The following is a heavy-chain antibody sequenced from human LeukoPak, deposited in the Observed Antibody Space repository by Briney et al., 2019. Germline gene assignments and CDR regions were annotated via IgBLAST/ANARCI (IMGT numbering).Heavy chain of an antibody. J-gene: IGHJ2*01. CDR1: GFTFSSYS. D-gene: IGHD6-13*01. V-gene: IGHV3-21*01. CDR2: ISSSSSYI. Sequence: PGGSLRLSCAASGFTFSSYSMNWVRQAPGKGLEWVSYISSSSSYIYYADSVKGRFTISRDNAKNSLYLQMNSLRAEDTAAYYCARDLGIAAAGAYWYFDLWGRGTLVTVSS. CDR3: ARDLGIAAAGAYWYFDL.